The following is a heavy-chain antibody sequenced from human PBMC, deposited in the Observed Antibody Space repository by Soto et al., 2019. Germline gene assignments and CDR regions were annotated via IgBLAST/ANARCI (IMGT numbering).Heavy chain of an antibody. J-gene: IGHJ4*02. CDR3: ARDGFEVATIRGFSRRPYYFDY. CDR2: IYYSGST. CDR1: GGSISSYY. V-gene: IGHV4-59*12. Sequence: SETLSLTCTVSGGSISSYYWSWIRQPPGKGLEWIGYIYYSGSTNYNPSLKSRVTISVDTSKNQFSLKLSSVTAADTAVYYCARDGFEVATIRGFSRRPYYFDYWGQGTLLTVSS. D-gene: IGHD5-12*01.